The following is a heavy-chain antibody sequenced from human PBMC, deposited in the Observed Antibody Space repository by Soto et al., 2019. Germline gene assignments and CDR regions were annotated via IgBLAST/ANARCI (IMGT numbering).Heavy chain of an antibody. CDR3: ARDVYSSSSKYYYYYYGMDV. D-gene: IGHD6-6*01. Sequence: ASVKVSCKASGDTFTSYGISWVRQAPGQGLEWMGWISAYNGNTNYAQKLQGRVTMTTDTSTSTAYMELRSLRSDDTAVYYCARDVYSSSSKYYYYYYGMDVWGQGTTVTVSS. V-gene: IGHV1-18*01. CDR1: GDTFTSYG. J-gene: IGHJ6*02. CDR2: ISAYNGNT.